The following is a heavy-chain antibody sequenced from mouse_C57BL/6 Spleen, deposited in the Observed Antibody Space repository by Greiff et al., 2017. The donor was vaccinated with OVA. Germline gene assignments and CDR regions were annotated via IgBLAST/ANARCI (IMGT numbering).Heavy chain of an antibody. D-gene: IGHD1-1*01. CDR1: GYTFTSYW. Sequence: QVQLQQPGAELVKPGASVKLSCKASGYTFTSYWMHWVKQRPGQGLEWIGMIHPNSGSTNYNEKFKSKATLTVDKSSSTAYMQLSSLTSEDSAVYYCARAGGGSYGSSYVGYFDVWGTGTTVTVSA. CDR2: IHPNSGST. J-gene: IGHJ1*03. V-gene: IGHV1-64*01. CDR3: ARAGGGSYGSSYVGYFDV.